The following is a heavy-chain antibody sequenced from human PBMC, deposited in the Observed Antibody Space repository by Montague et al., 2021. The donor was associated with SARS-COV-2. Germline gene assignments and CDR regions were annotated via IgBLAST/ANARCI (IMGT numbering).Heavy chain of an antibody. CDR2: ISSDTLHT. J-gene: IGHJ4*02. V-gene: IGHV3-21*01. CDR1: GFTFSRNS. CDR3: ARGGEIDVWAPFGH. Sequence: SLRLSCATSGFTFSRNSMNWVRQAPGKGLEWVSTISSDTLHTFYAESVKGRFTISRDNAKNELYLQMNSLRAEDMAVYYCARGGEIDVWAPFGHWGQGTPVTVSS. D-gene: IGHD3-16*01.